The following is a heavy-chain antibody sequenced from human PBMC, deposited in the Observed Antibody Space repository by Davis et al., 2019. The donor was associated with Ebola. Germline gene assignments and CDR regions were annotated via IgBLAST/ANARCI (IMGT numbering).Heavy chain of an antibody. CDR3: AREGSIAAPYGMDV. J-gene: IGHJ6*02. V-gene: IGHV1-69*04. CDR2: IIPILGIA. Sequence: AASVQVSCKASAGTFSSYAISWVRQAPGQGLEWMGRIIPILGIANYAQKFQGRVTITADKSTSTAYMELSSLRSEDTAVYYCAREGSIAAPYGMDVWGQGTTVTVSS. CDR1: AGTFSSYA. D-gene: IGHD6-6*01.